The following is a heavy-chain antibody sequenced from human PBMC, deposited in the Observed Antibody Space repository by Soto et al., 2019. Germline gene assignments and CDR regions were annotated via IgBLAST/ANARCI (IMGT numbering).Heavy chain of an antibody. D-gene: IGHD6-19*01. Sequence: GASVKVSCKASGYIFSNFGFSWVRQAPGQGLEWMGWISGYDTNIEYGQKFQGRLTMTTDTSTSTAYMELRSLRSDDTAVYFCARDSGAGWFFKFDYWGQGTLLTVSS. V-gene: IGHV1-18*01. J-gene: IGHJ4*01. CDR2: ISGYDTNI. CDR3: ARDSGAGWFFKFDY. CDR1: GYIFSNFG.